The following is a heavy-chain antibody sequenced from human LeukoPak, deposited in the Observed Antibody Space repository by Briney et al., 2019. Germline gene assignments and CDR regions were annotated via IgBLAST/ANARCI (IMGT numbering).Heavy chain of an antibody. CDR3: ASACLVYSSGWYLATPFDY. Sequence: GGSLRLSCAAAGFTLSSYGMDWVRQAAGKGMEWEAVISYEGSNKYYGDSGKGRLTISRDKSKNTLYMQMNSLRAEDTAVYYCASACLVYSSGWYLATPFDYWGQGTLVTVSS. CDR2: ISYEGSNK. D-gene: IGHD6-13*01. V-gene: IGHV3-30*03. CDR1: GFTLSSYG. J-gene: IGHJ4*02.